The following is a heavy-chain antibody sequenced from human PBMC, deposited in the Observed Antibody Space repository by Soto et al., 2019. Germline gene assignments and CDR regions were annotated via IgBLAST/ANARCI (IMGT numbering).Heavy chain of an antibody. V-gene: IGHV3-23*01. CDR3: AKGYCSGGSCYDPLWYYYGMDV. J-gene: IGHJ6*02. CDR1: GFTFSSYA. D-gene: IGHD2-15*01. CDR2: ISGSGGST. Sequence: GGSLRLSCAASGFTFSSYAMSWVRQAPGKGLEWVSAISGSGGSTYYADSVKGRFTISRDNSKNTLYLQMNSLRAEDTAVYYCAKGYCSGGSCYDPLWYYYGMDVWGQGTTVTVSS.